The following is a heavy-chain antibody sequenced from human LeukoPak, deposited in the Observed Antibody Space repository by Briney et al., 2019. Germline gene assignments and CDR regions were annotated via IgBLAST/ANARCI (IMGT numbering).Heavy chain of an antibody. Sequence: PSETLSLTCTVSGGSISSSSYYWGWIRQPPGKGLEWIESIYYSGSTYYNPSLKSRFTISVDTSKNQFSLKLSSVTAADTAVYYCARQGTTDYWGQGTLVTVSS. CDR2: IYYSGST. CDR3: ARQGTTDY. V-gene: IGHV4-39*01. D-gene: IGHD1-1*01. CDR1: GGSISSSSYY. J-gene: IGHJ4*02.